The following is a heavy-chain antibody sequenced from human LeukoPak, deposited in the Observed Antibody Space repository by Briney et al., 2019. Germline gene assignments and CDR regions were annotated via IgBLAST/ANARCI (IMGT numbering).Heavy chain of an antibody. CDR2: IRSKAYGGTT. D-gene: IGHD6-19*01. J-gene: IGHJ4*02. CDR3: TRDEGSSGWLLFDY. Sequence: GRSLRLSCTASGFTFGDYAMSWFRQAAGKGLAWVGFIRSKAYGGTTEYAASVKGRFTISRDDSKSIAYLQMNSLKTEDTAVYYCTRDEGSSGWLLFDYWGQGTLVTVSS. CDR1: GFTFGDYA. V-gene: IGHV3-49*03.